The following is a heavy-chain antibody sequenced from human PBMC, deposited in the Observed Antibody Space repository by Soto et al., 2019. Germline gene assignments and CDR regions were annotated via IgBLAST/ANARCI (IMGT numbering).Heavy chain of an antibody. CDR3: AAGTGRTDLDY. V-gene: IGHV3-15*01. CDR1: GFAFSNAW. Sequence: EVQLVESGGGLVKPGGSLRLSCAASGFAFSNAWMSWVRQAPGKGLEWVGRIISKTDGGATHYTAPVKDRFIMSRDDSKHTLYLQMNSLKTEDTAVYYCAAGTGRTDLDYWGQGSLVTVSS. D-gene: IGHD2-2*01. J-gene: IGHJ4*02. CDR2: IISKTDGGAT.